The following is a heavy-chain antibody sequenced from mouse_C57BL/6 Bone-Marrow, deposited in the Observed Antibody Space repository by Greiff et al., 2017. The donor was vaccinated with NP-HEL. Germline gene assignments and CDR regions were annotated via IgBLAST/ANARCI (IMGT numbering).Heavy chain of an antibody. V-gene: IGHV14-4*01. Sequence: EVQLQQSGAELVRPGASVKLSCTASGFNIKDDYMHWVKQRPEQGLEWIGWIDPENGDTEYASKFQGKATITADTSSNTAYLQLSSLTSEDTAAYYCTTRGLRYAMDYWGQGTSVTVSS. CDR2: IDPENGDT. D-gene: IGHD1-1*01. CDR1: GFNIKDDY. J-gene: IGHJ4*01. CDR3: TTRGLRYAMDY.